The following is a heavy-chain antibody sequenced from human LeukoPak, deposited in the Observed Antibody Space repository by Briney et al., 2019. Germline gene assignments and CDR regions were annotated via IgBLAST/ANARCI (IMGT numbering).Heavy chain of an antibody. D-gene: IGHD6-13*01. V-gene: IGHV3-23*01. CDR1: GFTFSSYA. Sequence: GGSLRLSCAASGFTFSSYAMSWVRQAPGEGLEWVSAISGSGGSTYYADSVKGRFTISRDNSKNTLYLQMNSLRAEDTAVYYCAKFPSQQLVYFDYWGQGTLVTVSS. J-gene: IGHJ4*02. CDR3: AKFPSQQLVYFDY. CDR2: ISGSGGST.